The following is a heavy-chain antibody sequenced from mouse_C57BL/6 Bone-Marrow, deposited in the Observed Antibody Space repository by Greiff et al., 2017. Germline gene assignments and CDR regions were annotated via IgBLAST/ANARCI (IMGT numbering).Heavy chain of an antibody. V-gene: IGHV3-1*01. CDR1: GYSITSGYD. CDR2: ISYSGST. CDR3: ARGDYDVPFAY. J-gene: IGHJ3*01. Sequence: EVQRVESGPGMVKPSQSLSLTCTVTGYSITSGYDWHWIRHFPGNKLEWMGYISYSGSTNYNPSLKTRISITHDTSTNHFFLKLNSVTTEDTATYCCARGDYDVPFAYWGQGTLVTVSA. D-gene: IGHD2-4*01.